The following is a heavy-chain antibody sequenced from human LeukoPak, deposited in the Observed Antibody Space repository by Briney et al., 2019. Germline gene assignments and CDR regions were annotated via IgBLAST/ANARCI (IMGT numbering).Heavy chain of an antibody. CDR1: GYTFTSYD. D-gene: IGHD3-3*01. Sequence: ASVKVSCKASGYTFTSYDINWVRQATGQGLEWMGWMNPNSGNTGYAQKFQGRVTMTRNTSISTAYMELSSLRSEDTAVYYCARGRDMYYDFWSGYFFDVRINYYYYGMDVWGQGATVTVSS. CDR2: MNPNSGNT. J-gene: IGHJ6*02. V-gene: IGHV1-8*01. CDR3: ARGRDMYYDFWSGYFFDVRINYYYYGMDV.